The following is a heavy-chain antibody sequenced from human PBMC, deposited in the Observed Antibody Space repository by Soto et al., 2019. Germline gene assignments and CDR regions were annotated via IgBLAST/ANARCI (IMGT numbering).Heavy chain of an antibody. J-gene: IGHJ5*02. CDR3: ARESIAVAGWAFDP. CDR1: GFTVSSNY. Sequence: EVQLVESGGGLIQPGGSLRLSCAASGFTVSSNYMSWVRQAPGKGLEWVSVIYSGGSTYYADSVKGRFTISRDKSKNTLYLQMNSLRAEDTAVYYCARESIAVAGWAFDPWGQGSLVTVSS. V-gene: IGHV3-53*01. CDR2: IYSGGST. D-gene: IGHD6-19*01.